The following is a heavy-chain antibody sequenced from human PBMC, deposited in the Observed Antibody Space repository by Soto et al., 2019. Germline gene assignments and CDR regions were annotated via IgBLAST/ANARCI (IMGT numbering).Heavy chain of an antibody. Sequence: QVQLQQWGAGLLKPSETLSLTCAVYGGSFSGYYWIWIRQPPGKGLEWIGEINHSGSTNYNPSLKSRVTISVETSKTKFSRKLSSVTAADTAVYYCSRNYYDSSGRPTIDYWGQGTLVTVSS. CDR2: INHSGST. D-gene: IGHD3-22*01. CDR3: SRNYYDSSGRPTIDY. CDR1: GGSFSGYY. J-gene: IGHJ4*02. V-gene: IGHV4-34*01.